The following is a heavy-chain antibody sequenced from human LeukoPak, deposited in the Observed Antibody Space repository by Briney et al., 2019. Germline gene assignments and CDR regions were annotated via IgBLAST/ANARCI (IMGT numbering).Heavy chain of an antibody. V-gene: IGHV3-23*01. D-gene: IGHD4-17*01. Sequence: GGSLRLSCAASGFTFSSYWMHWVRQTPGKGLEWVSAISGSGGSTYYADSVKGRFTISRDNSKNTLYLQMNSLRAEDTAVYYCAKDPVTVTTPDWYFDLWGRGTLVTVSS. J-gene: IGHJ2*01. CDR3: AKDPVTVTTPDWYFDL. CDR1: GFTFSSYW. CDR2: ISGSGGST.